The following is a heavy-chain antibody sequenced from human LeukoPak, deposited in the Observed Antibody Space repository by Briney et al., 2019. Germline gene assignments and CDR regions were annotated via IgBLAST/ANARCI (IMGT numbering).Heavy chain of an antibody. Sequence: KASETLSLTCTVSGGSISSGGYYWSWIRQHPGKGLEWIGYIYYSGSTYYNPSLKSRVTISVDTSKNQFSLKLSSVTAADTAVYYCARQSDGGNWIDCWGQGTLVTVSS. CDR3: ARQSDGGNWIDC. CDR2: IYYSGST. CDR1: GGSISSGGYY. V-gene: IGHV4-31*03. D-gene: IGHD4-23*01. J-gene: IGHJ4*02.